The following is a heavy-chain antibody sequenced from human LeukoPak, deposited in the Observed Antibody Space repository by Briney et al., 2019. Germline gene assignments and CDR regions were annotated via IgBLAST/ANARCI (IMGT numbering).Heavy chain of an antibody. V-gene: IGHV4-59*08. D-gene: IGHD3-3*01. CDR3: ARGLGNYDFWSGYYPQFDY. Sequence: PSETLSLTCTVSGGSISSYYWSWIRQPPGKGLEWIGYIYYSGSTNYNPSLKSRVTISVDTSKNQFSLKLSSVTAADTAVYYCARGLGNYDFWSGYYPQFDYWGQGTLVTVSS. CDR2: IYYSGST. J-gene: IGHJ4*02. CDR1: GGSISSYY.